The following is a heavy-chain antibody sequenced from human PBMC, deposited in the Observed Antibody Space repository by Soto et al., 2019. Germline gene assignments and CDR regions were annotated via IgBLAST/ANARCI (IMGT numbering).Heavy chain of an antibody. CDR3: ARDYRTTTGTTLGYYGMDV. CDR1: GYTFTSYG. V-gene: IGHV1-18*01. Sequence: QVQLVQSGAEVKKPGASVKVSCKASGYTFTSYGISWVRQAPGQGLEWMGWISAYNGNTNYAQKLQGRVTITTDTSTSTAYMELRSLRSDDTAVYYCARDYRTTTGTTLGYYGMDVWGQGTTVTVSS. J-gene: IGHJ6*02. D-gene: IGHD1-1*01. CDR2: ISAYNGNT.